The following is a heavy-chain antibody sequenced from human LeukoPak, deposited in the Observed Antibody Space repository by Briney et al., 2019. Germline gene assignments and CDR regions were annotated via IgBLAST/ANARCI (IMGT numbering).Heavy chain of an antibody. Sequence: GRSLRLSCAASGFTFSSYAMHWVRQAPGKGLEWVAVISYDGSNKYYADSVKGRFTISRDNSKNTLYLQMNSLRAEDTAVYYCARERINFRAFDYWGQGTLVTVSS. V-gene: IGHV3-30-3*01. J-gene: IGHJ4*02. D-gene: IGHD3-10*01. CDR2: ISYDGSNK. CDR3: ARERINFRAFDY. CDR1: GFTFSSYA.